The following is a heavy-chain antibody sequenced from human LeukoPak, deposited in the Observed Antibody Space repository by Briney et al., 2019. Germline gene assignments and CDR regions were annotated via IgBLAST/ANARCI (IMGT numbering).Heavy chain of an antibody. CDR3: ATEAGIYYYYMDV. D-gene: IGHD1-1*01. V-gene: IGHV3-30*02. CDR2: VHYDGSNK. Sequence: GGSLRLSCVVSGFTFSTYGMHWVRQAPGKGLEWVAFVHYDGSNKYYADSVRGRFTISRDNSKNTLYLEMNSLRAEDTAVYNCATEAGIYYYYMDVWGKGTTVTVSS. J-gene: IGHJ6*03. CDR1: GFTFSTYG.